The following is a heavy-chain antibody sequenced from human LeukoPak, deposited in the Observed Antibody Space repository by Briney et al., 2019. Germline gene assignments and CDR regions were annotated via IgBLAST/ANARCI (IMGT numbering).Heavy chain of an antibody. J-gene: IGHJ4*02. CDR1: AFTFSDYS. CDR3: ARDGFNGDSSGYYHDY. Sequence: GGSLRLSCAAPAFTFSDYSMHWVRQAPGKGLEWVSVISADGNNKYYADSVRGRFTTSRDNSQNTLYLQMNSLRAEDTAVYYCARDGFNGDSSGYYHDYWAQGTLVTVSS. CDR2: ISADGNNK. D-gene: IGHD3-22*01. V-gene: IGHV3-30*04.